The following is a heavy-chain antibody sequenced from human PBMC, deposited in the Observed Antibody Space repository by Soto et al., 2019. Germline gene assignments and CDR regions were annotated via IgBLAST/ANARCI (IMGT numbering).Heavy chain of an antibody. D-gene: IGHD1-20*01. V-gene: IGHV4-59*01. CDR2: ISYSGNT. CDR1: GGSISGFY. CDR3: ARAPMVITRSYFDN. J-gene: IGHJ4*02. Sequence: KTSETLSLTCNVSGGSISGFYWSWIRQPPGKGLEWIGYISYSGNTNYSPSLKSRVTISVDTSKKQLYLKLTSVTTADTAVYFCARAPMVITRSYFDNWGQGTPVTVSS.